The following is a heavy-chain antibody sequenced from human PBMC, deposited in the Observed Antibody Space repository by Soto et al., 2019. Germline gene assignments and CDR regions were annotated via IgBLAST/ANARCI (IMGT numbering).Heavy chain of an antibody. CDR1: GFTFSSYA. J-gene: IGHJ4*02. CDR3: AKDPFLDRQNSSSSPTEGY. V-gene: IGHV3-23*01. CDR2: ISGSGGST. D-gene: IGHD6-6*01. Sequence: GGSLRLSCAASGFTFSSYAMSWVRQAPGKGLEWVSAISGSGGSTYYADSVKGRFTISRDNSKNTLYLQMNSLRAEDTAVYYCAKDPFLDRQNSSSSPTEGYWGQGTLVTVSS.